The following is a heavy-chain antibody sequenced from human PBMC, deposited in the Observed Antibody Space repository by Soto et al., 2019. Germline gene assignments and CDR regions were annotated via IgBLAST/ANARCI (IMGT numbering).Heavy chain of an antibody. CDR2: ISYDGSNK. J-gene: IGHJ6*02. Sequence: GSLRLSCAASGFTFSSYGMHWVRQAPGKGLEWVAVISYDGSNKYYADSVKGRFTISRDNSKNTLYLQMNSLRAEDTAVYYCARSAEGYYYYGMDVWGQGTTVTVSS. CDR3: ARSAEGYYYYGMDV. V-gene: IGHV3-30*03. CDR1: GFTFSSYG.